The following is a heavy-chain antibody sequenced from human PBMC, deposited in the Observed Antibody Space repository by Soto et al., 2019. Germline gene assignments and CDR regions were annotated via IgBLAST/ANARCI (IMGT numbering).Heavy chain of an antibody. D-gene: IGHD6-6*01. J-gene: IGHJ3*01. CDR2: ISPYGYT. CDR1: AYSFTSYD. Sequence: GASVKVSCKASAYSFTSYDINWVREAPGQGLEWMGWISPYGYTNYAQRLQNRLIMTTDRSTTTAYLMVGRRRSADTAAYYCATGAVSIAVLKGQDGFHLWGQGTMVTVSS. V-gene: IGHV1-18*01. CDR3: ATGAVSIAVLKGQDGFHL.